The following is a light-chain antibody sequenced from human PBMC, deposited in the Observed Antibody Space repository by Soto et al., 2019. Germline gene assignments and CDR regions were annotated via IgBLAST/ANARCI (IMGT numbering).Light chain of an antibody. J-gene: IGKJ5*01. CDR3: QQSYSTPIT. Sequence: DIQMTQSPSTLSGSVGDRVTITCRASQTISSWLAWYQQKPGKAPKLLIYAASNLQTGVPSRFSGSGSGTDFTLTINSLQPEDFATYSCQQSYSTPITFGQGTRLEIK. V-gene: IGKV1-39*01. CDR1: QTISSW. CDR2: AAS.